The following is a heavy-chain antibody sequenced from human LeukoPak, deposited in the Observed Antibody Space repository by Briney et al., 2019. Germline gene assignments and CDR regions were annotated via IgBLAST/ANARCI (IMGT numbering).Heavy chain of an antibody. CDR3: ARFDTYYYGSGSYYNGDY. CDR2: IYSGGST. V-gene: IGHV3-53*01. CDR1: GFPFSSYA. Sequence: GGSLRLSCAASGFPFSSYAMSWVRQAPGKGLEWVSVIYSGGSTYYADSVKGRFTISRDNSKNTLYLQMNSLRAEDTAVYYCARFDTYYYGSGSYYNGDYWGQGTLVTVSS. D-gene: IGHD3-10*01. J-gene: IGHJ4*02.